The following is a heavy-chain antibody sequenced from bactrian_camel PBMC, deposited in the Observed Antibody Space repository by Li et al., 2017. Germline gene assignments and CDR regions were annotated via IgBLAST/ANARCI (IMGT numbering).Heavy chain of an antibody. CDR1: GLPFKNWD. D-gene: IGHD5*01. CDR2: IRSGGGDT. J-gene: IGHJ4*01. Sequence: QLVESGGGFVHSGGSLRLSCAASGLPFKNWDMNWVRQAPGKGLEWVSGIRSGGGDTYYADSVKGRFTISRDDVRNTLYLQLNSLKTEDTAMYYCAKDLWGSYYWGQGTQVTVS. CDR3: AKDLWGSYY. V-gene: IGHV3S1*01.